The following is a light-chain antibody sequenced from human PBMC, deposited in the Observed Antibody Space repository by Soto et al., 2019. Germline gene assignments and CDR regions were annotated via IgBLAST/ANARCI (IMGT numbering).Light chain of an antibody. CDR1: QTISTN. CDR3: QQYHNWPPET. CDR2: GAS. Sequence: EIVMTQSPATLSVSPGERVTLSCRASQTISTNLAWYQQKPGQAPRVLIYGASTRATGIPARFSGSGSGTEFTLPISSLQSEDFAVYYCQQYHNWPPETFGPGTKVDI. V-gene: IGKV3-15*01. J-gene: IGKJ3*01.